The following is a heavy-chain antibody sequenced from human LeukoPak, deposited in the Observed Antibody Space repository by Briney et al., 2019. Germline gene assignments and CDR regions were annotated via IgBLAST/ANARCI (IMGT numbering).Heavy chain of an antibody. CDR3: AKEMGSGWYSPWGDFDY. CDR1: GFTFSSYG. J-gene: IGHJ4*02. D-gene: IGHD6-19*01. V-gene: IGHV3-30*02. CDR2: LRFVGSKQ. Sequence: GGSLRLSCTASGFTFSSYGMHWVRQAPHKGLEWVAFLRFVGSKQFYAASLKGRLTISRDISKTTLFLPMTSLRAEDTAVYYCAKEMGSGWYSPWGDFDYWGQGTLVTVSS.